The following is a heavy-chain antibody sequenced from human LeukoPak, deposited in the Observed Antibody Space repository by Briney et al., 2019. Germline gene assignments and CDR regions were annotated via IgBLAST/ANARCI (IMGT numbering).Heavy chain of an antibody. CDR2: INHSGST. V-gene: IGHV4-34*01. Sequence: SETLSLTCAVYGGSFSGYYWSWIRQPPGKGLEWIGEINHSGSTYYNPSLKSRVTISLDTSKNQFSLKLSSVTAADTAVYYCARHPKYSGYDRWFDPWGQGTLVTVSS. J-gene: IGHJ5*02. CDR1: GGSFSGYY. D-gene: IGHD5-12*01. CDR3: ARHPKYSGYDRWFDP.